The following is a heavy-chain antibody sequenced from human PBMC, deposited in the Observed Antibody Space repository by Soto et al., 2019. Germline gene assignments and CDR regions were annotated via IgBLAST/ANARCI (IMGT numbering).Heavy chain of an antibody. CDR3: ARALGGSGSYSDY. CDR2: INAGNGNT. D-gene: IGHD3-10*01. V-gene: IGHV1-3*01. J-gene: IGHJ4*02. CDR1: GYTFTSYA. Sequence: QVQLVQSGAEVKKPGASVKVSCKASGYTFTSYAMHWVRQAPGQRLEWMGWINAGNGNTKYSQKFQGRVTITRDTSASTAYMGLSSLRSEDTAVYYCARALGGSGSYSDYWGQGTLVTVSS.